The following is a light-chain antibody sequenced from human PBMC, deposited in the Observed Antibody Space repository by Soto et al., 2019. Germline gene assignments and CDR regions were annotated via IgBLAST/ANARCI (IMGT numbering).Light chain of an antibody. Sequence: QSALTQPASVSGSPGQSITISCTGTSSDVGSSNLVSWYQHHPGKAPKLIIYEDDKRPSGVSNRFSGSKSDSTASLTISGLQAEDEADYYCCLYLGGTSVFGGGTQLTVL. CDR2: EDD. V-gene: IGLV2-23*01. CDR3: CLYLGGTSV. CDR1: SSDVGSSNL. J-gene: IGLJ7*01.